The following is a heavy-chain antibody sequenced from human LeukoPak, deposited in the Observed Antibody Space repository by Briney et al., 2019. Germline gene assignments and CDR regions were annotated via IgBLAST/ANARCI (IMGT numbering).Heavy chain of an antibody. CDR3: ARDLRYCTRTSCFTSLDV. V-gene: IGHV3-30-3*01. CDR1: GFTFSNYA. Sequence: GRSLRLSCSASGFTFSNYAIHWVRQAPGKGLEWVAVISYDGSDRDYADSVKGRFTISRDSSKNTYLQMNSLRSEDTAVYYCARDLRYCTRTSCFTSLDVWGKGTTVTVSS. D-gene: IGHD2-2*01. J-gene: IGHJ6*04. CDR2: ISYDGSDR.